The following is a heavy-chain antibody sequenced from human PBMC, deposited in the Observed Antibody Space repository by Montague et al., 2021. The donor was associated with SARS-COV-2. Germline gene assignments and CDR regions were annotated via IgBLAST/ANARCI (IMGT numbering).Heavy chain of an antibody. CDR1: GDSISTDNW. Sequence: SETLSLTCVVSGDSISTDNWWNWVRQPPGKGLEWIVEIYYTGDTNYNPSLKNRVTIFIDKSKNHFSLQLSSVTAADTAVYYFSRGGTYHYGMDVWGQGTTVAVSS. CDR3: SRGGTYHYGMDV. CDR2: IYYTGDT. D-gene: IGHD3-16*01. J-gene: IGHJ6*02. V-gene: IGHV4/OR15-8*02.